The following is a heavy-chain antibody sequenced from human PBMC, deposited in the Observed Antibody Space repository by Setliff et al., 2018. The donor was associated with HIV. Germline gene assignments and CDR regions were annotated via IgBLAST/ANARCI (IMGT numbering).Heavy chain of an antibody. CDR3: ARELYREWDY. Sequence: GGSLRLSCAGSDSGDSGFIFSDYFMTWVRQAPGKGLEWVSVIYGGGTTHYADSVKGRFTISRDNSKNTVYLQMNSLRVEDTAVYYCARELYREWDYWGQGTLVTVSS. D-gene: IGHD3-10*01. J-gene: IGHJ4*02. CDR1: GFIFSDYF. V-gene: IGHV3-66*02. CDR2: IYGGGTT.